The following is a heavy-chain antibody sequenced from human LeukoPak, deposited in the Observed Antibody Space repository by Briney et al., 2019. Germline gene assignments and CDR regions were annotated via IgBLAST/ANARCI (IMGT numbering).Heavy chain of an antibody. Sequence: PSETLSLTCAVYGGSFSGYYWSWIRQPPGKGLEWIGEINHSGSTNYNPSLKSRVTISVDTSKNQFSLKLSSVTAADTAVYYCARGLGKKLAARLNYFDYWGQGTLVTVSS. V-gene: IGHV4-34*01. CDR2: INHSGST. CDR3: ARGLGKKLAARLNYFDY. D-gene: IGHD6-6*01. J-gene: IGHJ4*02. CDR1: GGSFSGYY.